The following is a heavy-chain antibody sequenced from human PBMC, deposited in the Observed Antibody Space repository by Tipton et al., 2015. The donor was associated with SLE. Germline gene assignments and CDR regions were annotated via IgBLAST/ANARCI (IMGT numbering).Heavy chain of an antibody. CDR2: ISWNSGSI. Sequence: SLRLSCAASGFTFDDYAMHWVRQAPGKGLEWVSGISWNSGSIGYADSVKGRFTISRDNAKNSLYLQMNSLRAEDTAVYYCARMNRKAGFDYWGQGTLVTVSS. CDR1: GFTFDDYA. V-gene: IGHV3-9*01. D-gene: IGHD2/OR15-2a*01. CDR3: ARMNRKAGFDY. J-gene: IGHJ4*02.